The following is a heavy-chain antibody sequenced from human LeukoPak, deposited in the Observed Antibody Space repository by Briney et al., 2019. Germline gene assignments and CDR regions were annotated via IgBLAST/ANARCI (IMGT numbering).Heavy chain of an antibody. CDR3: ALQREYDAFDI. D-gene: IGHD2-2*01. CDR1: GYSISSGYY. V-gene: IGHV4-38-2*02. Sequence: PSETLSLTCTVSGYSISSGYYWGWIRQPPGKGLEWIGSIYHSGSTYYNPSLKSRVTISVDTSKNQFSLKLSSVTAADTVVYYCALQREYDAFDIWGQGTMVTVSS. J-gene: IGHJ3*02. CDR2: IYHSGST.